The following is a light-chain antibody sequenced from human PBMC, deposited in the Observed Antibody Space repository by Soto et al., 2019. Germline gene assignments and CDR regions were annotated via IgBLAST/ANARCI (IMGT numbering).Light chain of an antibody. J-gene: IGLJ2*01. Sequence: QSVLTQPASVSGSPGQSITISCTGTSSDVGSYDLVSWYQQHPDKAPKLLLFEVSKRPSGVSILFSGSRSGNTASLTISGLQPEDEADYYCCSYATPRLFGGGTQLTVL. CDR3: CSYATPRL. CDR2: EVS. CDR1: SSDVGSYDL. V-gene: IGLV2-23*02.